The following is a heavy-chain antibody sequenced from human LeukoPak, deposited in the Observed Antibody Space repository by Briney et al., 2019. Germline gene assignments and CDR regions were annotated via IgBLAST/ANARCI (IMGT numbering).Heavy chain of an antibody. Sequence: SGGSLRLSCAAPGFTFSSYAMHWVRQAPGKGLEWVAVISYDGSNKYYADSVKGRFTISRDNSKNTLYLQMNSLRAEDTAVYYCATGVGSGSYGGYFDYWGQGTLVTVSS. CDR3: ATGVGSGSYGGYFDY. CDR2: ISYDGSNK. CDR1: GFTFSSYA. V-gene: IGHV3-30-3*01. D-gene: IGHD3-10*01. J-gene: IGHJ4*02.